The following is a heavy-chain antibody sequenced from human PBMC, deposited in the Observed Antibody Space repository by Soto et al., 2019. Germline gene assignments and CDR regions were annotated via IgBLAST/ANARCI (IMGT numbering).Heavy chain of an antibody. CDR3: ARYPGGGIDDEGRETSPISSACHI. CDR2: IYLSGST. J-gene: IGHJ3*02. V-gene: IGHV4-4*02. D-gene: IGHD2-15*01. CDR1: GGSISSSNW. Sequence: QVQLQESGPGLVKPSGTLSLTCAVSGGSISSSNWWSWVRQPPGKGLEWIGEIYLSGSTNYNPTLMSRGTTSVDKSKNQLSLELSSVTAADAAVDDCARYPGGGIDDEGRETSPISSACHIWGQGTMVTVSS.